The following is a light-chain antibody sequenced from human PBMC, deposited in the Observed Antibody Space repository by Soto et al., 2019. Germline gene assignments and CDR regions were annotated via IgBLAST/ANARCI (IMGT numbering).Light chain of an antibody. CDR1: QRISNW. V-gene: IGKV1-5*03. J-gene: IGKJ2*01. CDR3: QQYNSSPYT. Sequence: DIQMTQSPSTLSASVGDRVSITCRASQRISNWLAWYQRKPGRAPKLLIYKASSLESGVPSRFSGSGSGTEFTLTISSLQPDDFATYYCQQYNSSPYTFGQGTKLEIK. CDR2: KAS.